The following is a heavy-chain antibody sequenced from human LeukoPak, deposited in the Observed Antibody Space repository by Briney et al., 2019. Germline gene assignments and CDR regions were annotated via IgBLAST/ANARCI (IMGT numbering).Heavy chain of an antibody. CDR2: INPSGGST. CDR3: IVAASPFDY. V-gene: IGHV1-46*01. D-gene: IGHD6-25*01. CDR1: GYTFTSYG. J-gene: IGHJ4*02. Sequence: GASVKVSCKASGYTFTSYGISWVRQAPGQGLEWMGIINPSGGSTSYAQKFQGRVTMTRDTSTSTVYMELSSLRSEDTAVYYCIVAASPFDYWGQGTLVTVSS.